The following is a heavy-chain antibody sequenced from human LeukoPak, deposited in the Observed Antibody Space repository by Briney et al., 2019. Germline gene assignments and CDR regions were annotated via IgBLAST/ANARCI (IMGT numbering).Heavy chain of an antibody. J-gene: IGHJ3*02. CDR2: IRYDGSNK. V-gene: IGHV3-30*02. CDR3: AKDMLDAYYYDSSGETDAFDI. Sequence: GGSLRLSCAASGFTFSSYGMHWVRQAPGKGLEWVAFIRYDGSNKYYADSVKGRFTISRDNSKNTLYLQMNSLRAEDTAVYYCAKDMLDAYYYDSSGETDAFDIWGQGTMVTVSS. CDR1: GFTFSSYG. D-gene: IGHD3-22*01.